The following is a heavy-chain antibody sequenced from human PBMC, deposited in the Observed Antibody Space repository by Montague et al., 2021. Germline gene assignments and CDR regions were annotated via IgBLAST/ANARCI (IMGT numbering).Heavy chain of an antibody. Sequence: TLSLTCTVSGGSISSGGYYWSWIRQHPGKGLEWIGYIYYRGSTYYNPSLKSRVSISVDTSKNQFSLKLSSVTAADTAVYYCARFTDSSGYYWGAFDIWGQGTMVTVSS. J-gene: IGHJ3*02. CDR1: GGSISSGGYY. V-gene: IGHV4-31*03. CDR2: IYYRGST. D-gene: IGHD3-22*01. CDR3: ARFTDSSGYYWGAFDI.